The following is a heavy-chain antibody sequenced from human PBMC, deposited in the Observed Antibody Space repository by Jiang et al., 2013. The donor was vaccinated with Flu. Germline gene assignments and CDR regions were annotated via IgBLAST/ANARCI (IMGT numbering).Heavy chain of an antibody. CDR2: IIPILGIA. Sequence: KASGGTFSSYTISWVRQAPGQGLEWMGRIIPILGIANYAQKFQGRVTITADKSTSTAYMELSSLRSEDTAVYYCARAHPPYSGSYYLSGYFDYWGQGTLVTVSS. CDR3: ARAHPPYSGSYYLSGYFDY. J-gene: IGHJ4*02. V-gene: IGHV1-69*02. D-gene: IGHD1-26*01. CDR1: GGTFSSYT.